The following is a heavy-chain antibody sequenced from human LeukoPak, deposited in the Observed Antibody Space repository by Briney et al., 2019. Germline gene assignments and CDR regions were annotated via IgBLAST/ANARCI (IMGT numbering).Heavy chain of an antibody. V-gene: IGHV4-4*07. Sequence: SETLSLTCTVSGGSISSYYWSWIRQPAGKGLEWIGRIYTSGSTNYNPSLQSRVTMSVDTSKNQFSLKLSYVTAADTAVYYCARAGYDILTGYSDYWGQGTLVTVSS. CDR3: ARAGYDILTGYSDY. D-gene: IGHD3-9*01. J-gene: IGHJ4*02. CDR2: IYTSGST. CDR1: GGSISSYY.